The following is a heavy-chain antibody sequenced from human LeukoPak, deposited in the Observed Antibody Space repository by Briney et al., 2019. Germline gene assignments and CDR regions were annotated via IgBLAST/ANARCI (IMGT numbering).Heavy chain of an antibody. CDR3: AKEGVCWTNPETGCVAGGFH. CDR1: GFTFSSYA. J-gene: IGHJ4*02. D-gene: IGHD2-8*01. V-gene: IGHV3-23*01. Sequence: GRSLRLSCAASGFTFSSYAMSSASQAPGKGLEWVSAISGSGGSTYYADSVKGRFHISRDNSKNTLYLQMNSLRAEDTAVYYCAKEGVCWTNPETGCVAGGFHWGQGTLVTVSS. CDR2: ISGSGGST.